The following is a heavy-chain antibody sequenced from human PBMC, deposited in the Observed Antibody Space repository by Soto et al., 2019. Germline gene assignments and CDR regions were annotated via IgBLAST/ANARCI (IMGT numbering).Heavy chain of an antibody. Sequence: ASVKCYVKASGYTFTSYGISWVRQAPGQVLDCIGWISAYNGNTNYAQKLQGRVTMNTDTSTSTAYMELRSLRSDDTAVCYCATPKPTVTRWYYFEYWGQGTLVNVSS. V-gene: IGHV1-18*01. D-gene: IGHD4-17*01. CDR2: ISAYNGNT. J-gene: IGHJ4*02. CDR3: ATPKPTVTRWYYFEY. CDR1: GYTFTSYG.